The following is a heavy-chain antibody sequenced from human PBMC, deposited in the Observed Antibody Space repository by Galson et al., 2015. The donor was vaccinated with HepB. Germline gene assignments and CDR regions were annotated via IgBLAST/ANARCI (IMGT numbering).Heavy chain of an antibody. Sequence: SVKVSCKASGYTFTHYYIHWVRQAPGQGLEWLGWVNPNGGGTDYAQKFQGRVPLTGDTSISTAYMELSDMKSDDTAVYYCARSSLYQWNGYDAFDIWGQGTLVTVSS. V-gene: IGHV1-2*02. CDR1: GYTFTHYY. CDR2: VNPNGGGT. D-gene: IGHD1-20*01. J-gene: IGHJ3*02. CDR3: ARSSLYQWNGYDAFDI.